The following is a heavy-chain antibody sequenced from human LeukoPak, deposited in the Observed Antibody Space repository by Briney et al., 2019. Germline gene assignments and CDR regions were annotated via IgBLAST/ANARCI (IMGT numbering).Heavy chain of an antibody. D-gene: IGHD3-22*01. J-gene: IGHJ4*02. CDR3: ARAHYYDSSGYYIDY. CDR2: ISSSGSTI. Sequence: GGSLRLSCAASGFTFSDYYMSWIRQAPGKGLEWVSYISSSGSTIYYADSVKGRFTISRDNAKNSLYLQMNSLRAEDTAVYYCARAHYYDSSGYYIDYWGQGTLVTVSS. V-gene: IGHV3-11*01. CDR1: GFTFSDYY.